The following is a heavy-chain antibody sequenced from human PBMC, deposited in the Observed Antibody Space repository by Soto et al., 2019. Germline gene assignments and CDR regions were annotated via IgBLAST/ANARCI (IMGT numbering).Heavy chain of an antibody. CDR3: ARSEGSSTSLEIYYYYYYGMDV. CDR2: IIPIHGTA. Sequence: QVQLVQSGAEVKKPGSSVKVSCKASGGTFGSYAISWVRQAPGQGLEGMGGIIPIHGTANYAQKFQGRVTIAADESTSTAYMELISLRSEDTAVYYCARSEGSSTSLEIYYYYYYGMDVWGQGTTVTVYS. V-gene: IGHV1-69*01. J-gene: IGHJ6*02. CDR1: GGTFGSYA. D-gene: IGHD2-2*01.